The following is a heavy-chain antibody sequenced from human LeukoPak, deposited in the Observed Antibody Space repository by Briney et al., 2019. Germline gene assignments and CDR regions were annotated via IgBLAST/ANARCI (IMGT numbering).Heavy chain of an antibody. D-gene: IGHD7-27*01. CDR3: VKDHDWGAFHI. V-gene: IGHV3-64D*06. J-gene: IGHJ3*02. CDR1: GFTFSTYA. CDR2: ISSNGGTT. Sequence: GGSLRLSCSASGFTFSTYAMHWVRQAPGKGLEYVSGISSNGGTTYYADSAKGRFTISRDNSKNTLYLQMSSLRPEDTAVYYCVKDHDWGAFHIWGQGTMVTVSS.